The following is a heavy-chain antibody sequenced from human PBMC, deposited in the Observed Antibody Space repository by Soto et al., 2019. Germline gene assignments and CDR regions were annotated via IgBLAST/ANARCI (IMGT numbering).Heavy chain of an antibody. J-gene: IGHJ4*02. Sequence: PSETLSLTCTVSSGSVSSYYWSWIRQPPGKGLEWIGYMHSGNTNQNPSLKGRVTMSVDTSNNQFSLRLTSVTAADTAVYYCARDNGRGVVRDWGQGTLVTVSS. CDR3: ARDNGRGVVRD. CDR2: MHSGNT. V-gene: IGHV4-59*02. CDR1: SGSVSSYY. D-gene: IGHD3-10*01.